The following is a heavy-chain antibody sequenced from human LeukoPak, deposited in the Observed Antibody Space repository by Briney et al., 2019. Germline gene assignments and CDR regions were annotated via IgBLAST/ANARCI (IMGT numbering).Heavy chain of an antibody. CDR1: GFSLSTSGVG. D-gene: IGHD3-3*01. CDR3: AHSSYYDFWSGSPYFDY. V-gene: IGHV2-5*01. CDR2: IYWNDDK. Sequence: SGPTLVNPTQTLTLTCTFSGFSLSTSGVGVGWIRQPPGKALEWLALIYWNDDKRYSPSLKSRLTITKDTSENQVVLTMTNMDPVDTATYYCAHSSYYDFWSGSPYFDYWGQGTLVTVSS. J-gene: IGHJ4*02.